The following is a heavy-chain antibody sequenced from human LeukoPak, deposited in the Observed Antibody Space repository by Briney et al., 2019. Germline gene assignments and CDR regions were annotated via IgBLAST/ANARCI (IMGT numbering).Heavy chain of an antibody. Sequence: GGSLRLSCAASGFTFSSYAMSWVRQAPGKGLEWVSAISGSGGSTYYADSVKGRFTISRDNSKNTLYLQMNSLRAEDTAVYYCANVAEYCSSTSCYHFDYWGQGTLVTVSS. V-gene: IGHV3-23*01. CDR1: GFTFSSYA. CDR2: ISGSGGST. D-gene: IGHD2-2*01. CDR3: ANVAEYCSSTSCYHFDY. J-gene: IGHJ4*02.